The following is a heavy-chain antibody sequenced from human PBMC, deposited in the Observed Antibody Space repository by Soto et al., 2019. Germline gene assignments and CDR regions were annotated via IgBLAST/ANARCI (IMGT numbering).Heavy chain of an antibody. CDR2: IYTGGST. Sequence: EVQLVESGGGLVQPGGSLRLSCAASGFTVSSNYMSWVRQAPGKGLEWVSVIYTGGSTYSADSVKGRFTISRDNSKNTLYLQMNSLRAEDTAVYYCARDYGGSGRFDYWGQGTLVTVSS. V-gene: IGHV3-66*01. J-gene: IGHJ4*02. CDR1: GFTVSSNY. D-gene: IGHD4-17*01. CDR3: ARDYGGSGRFDY.